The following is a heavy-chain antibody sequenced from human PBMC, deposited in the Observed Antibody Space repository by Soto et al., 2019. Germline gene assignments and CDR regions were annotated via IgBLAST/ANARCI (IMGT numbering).Heavy chain of an antibody. J-gene: IGHJ6*03. D-gene: IGHD1-26*01. CDR3: ARDRTYYYYGEDTVTGYYYYYMDV. CDR1: GYTFTSYG. Sequence: ASVKFSCKASGYTFTSYGISWVRQAPGQGLEWMGWISANNGNTNYAQKLQGRVTMTTDTSTSTAYMELRSLRSEDTAVYYCARDRTYYYYGEDTVTGYYYYYMDVWGKGTTVTVSS. V-gene: IGHV1-18*01. CDR2: ISANNGNT.